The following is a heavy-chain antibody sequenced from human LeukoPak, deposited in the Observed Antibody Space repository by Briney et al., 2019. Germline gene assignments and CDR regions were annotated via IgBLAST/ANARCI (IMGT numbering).Heavy chain of an antibody. V-gene: IGHV3-7*01. CDR3: ARLRERDIVVVPADLIDY. CDR2: IKQDGSEK. D-gene: IGHD2-2*01. CDR1: GFTFSSYW. J-gene: IGHJ4*02. Sequence: GSLRLSCAASGFTFSSYWMSWVRQAPGKGLEWVANIKQDGSEKYYVDSVKGRFTISRDNAKNSLYLQMNSLRAEDTAVYYCARLRERDIVVVPADLIDYWGQGTLVTVSS.